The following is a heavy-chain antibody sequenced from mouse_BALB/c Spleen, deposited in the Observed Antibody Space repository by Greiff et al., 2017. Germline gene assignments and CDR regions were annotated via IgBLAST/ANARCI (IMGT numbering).Heavy chain of an antibody. D-gene: IGHD1-1*01. Sequence: EVKLMESGPSLVKPSQTLSLTCSVTGDSITSGYWNWIRKFPGNKLEYMGYISYSGSTYYNPSLKSRISITRNTSKNQYYLQLNSVTTEDTATYYGARYGRSLYWYFDVWGAGTTVTVSS. CDR1: GDSITSGY. CDR2: ISYSGST. J-gene: IGHJ1*01. V-gene: IGHV3-8*02. CDR3: ARYGRSLYWYFDV.